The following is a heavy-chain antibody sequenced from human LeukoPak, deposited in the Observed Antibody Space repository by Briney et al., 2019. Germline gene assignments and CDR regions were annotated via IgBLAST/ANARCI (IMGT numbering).Heavy chain of an antibody. V-gene: IGHV4-61*02. J-gene: IGHJ4*02. CDR2: IYTSGST. CDR3: ARSVRYCSSTSCYRYFDY. D-gene: IGHD2-2*02. CDR1: GGSISSGSYY. Sequence: SETLSLTCTVSGGSISSGSYYWSWIRQPAGKGLEWIGRIYTSGSTNYNPSLKSRVTISVDTSKNQFSLKLSSVTAADTAVYYCARSVRYCSSTSCYRYFDYWGQGTLVTVSS.